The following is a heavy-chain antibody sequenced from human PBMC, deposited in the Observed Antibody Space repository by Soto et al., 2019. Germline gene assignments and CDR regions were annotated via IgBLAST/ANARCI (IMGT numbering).Heavy chain of an antibody. CDR2: ISRSGNST. V-gene: IGHV3-23*01. Sequence: EVQVLESGGGLAQPGRSLRLSCAVSGISFSSYAMTWVRQSPGKGLEWVSSISRSGNSTYSADSVRGRFTISRDNSKNTLYLQMNSLRAEDTAVYYCAKDAKILDWLPTSYYFDFWVQGTLVTVSS. D-gene: IGHD3-9*01. CDR1: GISFSSYA. J-gene: IGHJ4*02. CDR3: AKDAKILDWLPTSYYFDF.